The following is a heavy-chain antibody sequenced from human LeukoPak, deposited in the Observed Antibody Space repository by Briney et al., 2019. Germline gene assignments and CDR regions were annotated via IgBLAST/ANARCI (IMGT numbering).Heavy chain of an antibody. CDR2: INHSGRT. CDR1: GGSFSGYY. D-gene: IGHD3-10*01. J-gene: IGHJ4*02. Sequence: PSETLSLTCAVYGGSFSGYYWNWIRQPPGKGLEWIGEINHSGRTNYNPSLKSRVTISVDTSRKQFSLKLSSVTAADTAVYYCARGVDYYGVWGQGTLVTVSS. CDR3: ARGVDYYGV. V-gene: IGHV4-34*01.